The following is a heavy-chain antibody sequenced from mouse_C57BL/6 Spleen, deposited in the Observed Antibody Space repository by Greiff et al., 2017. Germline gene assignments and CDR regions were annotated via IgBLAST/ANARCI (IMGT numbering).Heavy chain of an antibody. CDR3: AGAVYCYSSSCYWYFDV. D-gene: IGHD1-1*01. Sequence: QVQLQQPGAELVKPGASVKMSCKASGYTFTSYWITWVKQRPGQGLEWIGDIYPGSGSTNYNEKFKSKATLTVDTSSSTAYMQLSSLTSEDSAVSYCAGAVYCYSSSCYWYFDVWGTGTTVTVSS. J-gene: IGHJ1*03. V-gene: IGHV1-55*01. CDR2: IYPGSGST. CDR1: GYTFTSYW.